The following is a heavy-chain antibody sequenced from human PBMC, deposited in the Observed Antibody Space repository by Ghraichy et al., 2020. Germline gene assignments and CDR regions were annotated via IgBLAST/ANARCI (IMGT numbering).Heavy chain of an antibody. CDR1: GGSISSSSYY. V-gene: IGHV4-39*01. D-gene: IGHD6-13*01. CDR3: ARLRRSSWGFDY. Sequence: SETLSLTCTVSGGSISSSSYYWGWIRQPPGKGLEWIGSIYYSGSTYYNPSLKSRVTISVDTSKNQFSLKLSSVTAADTAVYYCARLRRSSWGFDYWGQGTLVTVSS. J-gene: IGHJ4*02. CDR2: IYYSGST.